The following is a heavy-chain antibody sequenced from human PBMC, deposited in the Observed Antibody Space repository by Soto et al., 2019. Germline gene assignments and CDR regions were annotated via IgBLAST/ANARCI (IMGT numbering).Heavy chain of an antibody. CDR3: ARDSRLGFPDY. CDR2: IYYSGST. J-gene: IGHJ4*02. Sequence: SETLSLTCTVSGGSISSGGYYWSWLRQPPGKGLEWIGYIYYSGSTNYNPSLKSRVTMSVDTSKNQFSLKLSSVTAADTAVYYCARDSRLGFPDYWGQGTLVTVSS. V-gene: IGHV4-61*08. CDR1: GGSISSGGYY. D-gene: IGHD3-16*01.